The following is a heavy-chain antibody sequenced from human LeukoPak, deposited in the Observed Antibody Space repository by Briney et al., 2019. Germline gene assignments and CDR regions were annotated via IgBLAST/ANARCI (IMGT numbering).Heavy chain of an antibody. CDR1: GFTFSNYW. D-gene: IGHD1-26*01. J-gene: IGHJ4*02. CDR3: ARMAAIDY. Sequence: GGSLRLPCAASGFTFSNYWMSWVRQAPGKGLEWLANINQDGSEKYYVDSVKGRFTISRDNAKNSLFLQMNNLRAEDTAVYYCARMAAIDYWGQGTLVTVSS. V-gene: IGHV3-7*01. CDR2: INQDGSEK.